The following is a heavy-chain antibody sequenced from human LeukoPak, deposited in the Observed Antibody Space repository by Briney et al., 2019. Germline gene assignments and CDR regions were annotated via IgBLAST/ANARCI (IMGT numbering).Heavy chain of an antibody. J-gene: IGHJ5*02. CDR2: ISAYNGNT. CDR3: ARHPNPIFGVVTSLLEPSFSRWFDP. D-gene: IGHD3-3*01. CDR1: GYTFTSYG. Sequence: ASVKVSCKVSGYTFTSYGISWVRQAPGQGLEWMGRISAYNGNTNYAQKLQGRVTMTTDTSTSTAYMELRSLRSDDTAVYYCARHPNPIFGVVTSLLEPSFSRWFDPWGQGTLVTVSS. V-gene: IGHV1-18*01.